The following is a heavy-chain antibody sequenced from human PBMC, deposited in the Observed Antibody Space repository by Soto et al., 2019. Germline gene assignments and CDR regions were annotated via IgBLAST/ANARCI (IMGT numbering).Heavy chain of an antibody. CDR3: ARDRDGSGSYYIRPWFDP. D-gene: IGHD3-10*01. V-gene: IGHV1-2*02. Sequence: ASVKVSVNASGYTFTGYYMHWVRQAPGQGLEWMGWINPNSGGTNYAQKFQGRVTMTRDTSISTAYMELSRLRSDDTAVYYCARDRDGSGSYYIRPWFDPWGQGTLVTVS. CDR1: GYTFTGYY. CDR2: INPNSGGT. J-gene: IGHJ5*02.